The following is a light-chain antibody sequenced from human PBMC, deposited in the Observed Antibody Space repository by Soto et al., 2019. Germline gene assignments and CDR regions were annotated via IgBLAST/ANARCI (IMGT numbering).Light chain of an antibody. Sequence: QSVLTQAPSASESPGQAVTISCTGPSSDVGGYNYVSWYQQHPGKAPKLMIYEVSKRPSGVPDRFSGSKSGNTASLTVSGLQAEDEADYYCSSYAGSNKVFGTGTKVTVL. CDR2: EVS. J-gene: IGLJ1*01. V-gene: IGLV2-8*01. CDR1: SSDVGGYNY. CDR3: SSYAGSNKV.